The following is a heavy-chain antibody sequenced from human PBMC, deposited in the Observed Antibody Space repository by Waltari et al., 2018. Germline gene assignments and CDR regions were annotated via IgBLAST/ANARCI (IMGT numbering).Heavy chain of an antibody. J-gene: IGHJ4*02. V-gene: IGHV3-7*01. CDR1: GSRFSTYW. D-gene: IGHD2-2*01. CDR3: ANSPVESGATGSVKPWGFDY. CDR2: IREDGSDK. Sequence: EVQLVESGGGLVQPGGSLRLACKASGSRFSTYWMSWVRQAPGKGLEWVASIREDGSDKYYVDSVKGRFTISRDNAKTSLYLQMNSLRAEDTAVYFCANSPVESGATGSVKPWGFDYWGQGNLVTVSS.